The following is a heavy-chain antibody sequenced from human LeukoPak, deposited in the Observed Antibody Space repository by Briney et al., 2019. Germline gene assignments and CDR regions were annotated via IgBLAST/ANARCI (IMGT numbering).Heavy chain of an antibody. V-gene: IGHV1-46*01. D-gene: IGHD2-2*01. Sequence: GASVKVSCKASGYTFTSYYMHWVRQAPGQGLEWMGIINPSGGSTSYAQKFQGRVTMTRDTSTSTVYMELSSLRSEDTAVYYCARDGLVVPAAMAKGPTGYNWFDPWGQGTLVTVSS. CDR2: INPSGGST. CDR1: GYTFTSYY. CDR3: ARDGLVVPAAMAKGPTGYNWFDP. J-gene: IGHJ5*02.